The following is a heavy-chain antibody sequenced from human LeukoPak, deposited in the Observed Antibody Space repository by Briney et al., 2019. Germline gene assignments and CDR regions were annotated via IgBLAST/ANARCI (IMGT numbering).Heavy chain of an antibody. CDR2: ISYDGSNK. Sequence: GGSLRLSCAASGFTFSSYAMHWVRQAPGKGLEWVAVISYDGSNKYYADSVKGRFTISRDNAKNSLYLQMNSLRAEDTAVYYCARGRAPSITIFGVSAFNWFDPWGQGTLVTVSS. D-gene: IGHD3-3*01. V-gene: IGHV3-30-3*01. CDR3: ARGRAPSITIFGVSAFNWFDP. CDR1: GFTFSSYA. J-gene: IGHJ5*02.